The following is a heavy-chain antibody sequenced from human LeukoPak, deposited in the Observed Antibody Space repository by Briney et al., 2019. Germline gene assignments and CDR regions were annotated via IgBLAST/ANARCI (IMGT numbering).Heavy chain of an antibody. V-gene: IGHV3-23*01. CDR1: GFTFNSYA. J-gene: IGHJ4*02. CDR2: ISDSGGNT. Sequence: GGSLRLSCAASGFTFNSYAMSWVRQAPWERLQWVSGISDSGGNTYYADSVRGRFTISRDNSKNTLYLQMNSLRAEDTAVYYCARDMITFGGVIVMGDYWGQGTLVTVSS. CDR3: ARDMITFGGVIVMGDY. D-gene: IGHD3-16*02.